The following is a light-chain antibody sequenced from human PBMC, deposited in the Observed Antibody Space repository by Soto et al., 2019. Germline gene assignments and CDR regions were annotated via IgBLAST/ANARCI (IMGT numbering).Light chain of an antibody. V-gene: IGLV2-14*03. CDR3: TSYTTATPVL. J-gene: IGLJ2*01. CDR2: DVS. CDR1: SSDVGGYNY. Sequence: QSVLTQPASVSGSPGQSITISCTGTSSDVGGYNYVSWYQQHPGKAPKLLIYDVSNRPSGVSNRFSGSKSVNTASLTISGLQADDEADYYCTSYTTATPVLFGGGTKVTVL.